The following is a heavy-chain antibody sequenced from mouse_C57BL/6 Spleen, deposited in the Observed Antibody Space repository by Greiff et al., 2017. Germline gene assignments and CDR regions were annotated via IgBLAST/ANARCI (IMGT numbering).Heavy chain of an antibody. V-gene: IGHV1-66*01. CDR3: ARRGTTVVAGDYFDY. CDR2: IYPGSGNT. J-gene: IGHJ2*01. CDR1: GYSFTSYY. D-gene: IGHD1-1*01. Sequence: QVQLQQPGPELVKPGASVKISCKASGYSFTSYYIHWVKQRPGQGLEWIGWIYPGSGNTKYNEKFKGKATLTADTSSSTAYMQLSSLTSEDSAVYYCARRGTTVVAGDYFDYWGQGTTLTVSS.